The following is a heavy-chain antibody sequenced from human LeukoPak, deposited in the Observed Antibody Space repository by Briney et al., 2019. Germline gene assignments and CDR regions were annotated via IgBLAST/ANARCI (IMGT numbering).Heavy chain of an antibody. CDR1: GFTFSSYS. Sequence: GGSLRLSCAASGFTFSSYSMNWVRQAPGKGLEWVSSISSSSSYIYYADSVKGRFTISRDNAKNSLYLQMNSLRAEDTAVYYCARDADYCSGGSCYVDYWGRGTLVTVSS. J-gene: IGHJ4*02. CDR3: ARDADYCSGGSCYVDY. D-gene: IGHD2-15*01. CDR2: ISSSSSYI. V-gene: IGHV3-21*01.